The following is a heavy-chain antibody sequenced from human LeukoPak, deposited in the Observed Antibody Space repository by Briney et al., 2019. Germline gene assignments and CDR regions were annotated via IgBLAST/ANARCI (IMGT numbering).Heavy chain of an antibody. CDR2: ISAYIGNT. CDR1: GYTFTSYG. Sequence: ASVKVSCKASGYTFTSYGISWVRQAPGQGLEWMGWISAYIGNTNYAQKLQGRVTMTTDTSTSTAYVELRSLRSADTAVYYCARDKCGGDCYDATDYWGQGTLVTVSS. V-gene: IGHV1-18*01. J-gene: IGHJ4*02. CDR3: ARDKCGGDCYDATDY. D-gene: IGHD2-21*02.